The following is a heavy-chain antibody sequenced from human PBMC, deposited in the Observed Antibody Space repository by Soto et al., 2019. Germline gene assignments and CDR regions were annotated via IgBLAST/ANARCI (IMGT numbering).Heavy chain of an antibody. Sequence: SETLSLTCTVSGGSISSYYWSWIRQPPGKGLEWIGYIYYSGSTNYNPSLKSRATISVDTSKNQFSLKLSSVTAADTAVYYCARRRYDFWSGYLDYWGQGTPVTVSS. CDR2: IYYSGST. D-gene: IGHD3-3*01. V-gene: IGHV4-59*01. CDR1: GGSISSYY. CDR3: ARRRYDFWSGYLDY. J-gene: IGHJ4*02.